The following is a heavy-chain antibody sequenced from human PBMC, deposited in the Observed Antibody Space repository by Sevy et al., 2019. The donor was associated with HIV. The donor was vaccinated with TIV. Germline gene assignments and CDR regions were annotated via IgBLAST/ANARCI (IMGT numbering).Heavy chain of an antibody. V-gene: IGHV3-30*03. J-gene: IGHJ4*02. CDR1: GFTFSRFG. Sequence: GGSLRLSCVASGFTFSRFGMHWVRQAPGKGLEWVAVISDDGTNKYYGDSVKGRCTISRDNFKNTVYLQMNSLRAEDMAVYYCARDLEFYDYGDYGPAFMPDYWGQGTLVTVSS. D-gene: IGHD4-17*01. CDR2: ISDDGTNK. CDR3: ARDLEFYDYGDYGPAFMPDY.